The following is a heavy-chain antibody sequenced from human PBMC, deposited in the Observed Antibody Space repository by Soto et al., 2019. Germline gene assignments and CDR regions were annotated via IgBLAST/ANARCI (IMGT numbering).Heavy chain of an antibody. D-gene: IGHD3-22*01. CDR2: IKAGNGNT. V-gene: IGHV1-3*01. CDR3: ARGPYFLYSCGSWGGYYYYGMDV. Sequence: GQRLEWMGWIKAGNGNTKYSQKFQGRVTITRDTAASTAYMELSSLRSEDTAVYYCARGPYFLYSCGSWGGYYYYGMDVWGQVTTVTVFS. J-gene: IGHJ6*02.